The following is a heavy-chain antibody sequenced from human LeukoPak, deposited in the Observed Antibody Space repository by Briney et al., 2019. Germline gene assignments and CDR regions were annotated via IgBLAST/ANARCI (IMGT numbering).Heavy chain of an antibody. CDR2: INSDGSRT. CDR1: GFTFSSYW. CDR3: ARASSGWSPFDY. V-gene: IGHV3-74*01. J-gene: IGHJ4*02. Sequence: GGSRRLSCAASGFTFSSYWMHWVRQAPGKGLVWVSRINSDGSRTSYEDSVKGRFTISRETAKNTLYLQMNSLRDDATAVYYCARASSGWSPFDYWGQGTLVTVSS. D-gene: IGHD6-19*01.